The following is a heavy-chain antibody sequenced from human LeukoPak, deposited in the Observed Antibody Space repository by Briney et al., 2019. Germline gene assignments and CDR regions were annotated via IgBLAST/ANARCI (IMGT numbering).Heavy chain of an antibody. J-gene: IGHJ4*02. CDR3: AKDEFTYYYDSSGYQEPYFDY. Sequence: GGSLRLSCAASGFTFSSYAMSWVRQAPGKGLEWVSAISGSGGSTYYADSVKGRFTISRDNSKNTLYLQMNSLRAEDTAVYYCAKDEFTYYYDSSGYQEPYFDYWGQGTLVTVSS. D-gene: IGHD3-22*01. V-gene: IGHV3-23*01. CDR1: GFTFSSYA. CDR2: ISGSGGST.